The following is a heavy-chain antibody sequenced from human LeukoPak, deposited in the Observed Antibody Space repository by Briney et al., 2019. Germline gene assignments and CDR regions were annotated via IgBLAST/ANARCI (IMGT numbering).Heavy chain of an antibody. V-gene: IGHV3-7*01. Sequence: PGGSLRLSCAASGFTFSTYCMTWLRQTPGKGLEWVANIKPDGDEKYYVDSVKGRFTISRDNAKNSLYLQMDSLTAEDTAVYYCATQHTLWSPLDCWGQGTLVTVSS. CDR1: GFTFSTYC. CDR3: ATQHTLWSPLDC. J-gene: IGHJ4*02. CDR2: IKPDGDEK. D-gene: IGHD3-10*01.